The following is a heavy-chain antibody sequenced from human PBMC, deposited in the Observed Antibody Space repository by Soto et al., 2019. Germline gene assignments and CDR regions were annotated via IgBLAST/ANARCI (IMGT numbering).Heavy chain of an antibody. Sequence: ASVKVSCKASGYTFTTYGISWVRQAPGQGLEWLGWINTHNGNTNYAQNLQGRVIMTADTSTNTAYMELRSLRSDDTAIYYCTREGSAPYYYYGMDAWGKGTTVTVS. D-gene: IGHD3-10*01. CDR2: INTHNGNT. J-gene: IGHJ6*04. CDR3: TREGSAPYYYYGMDA. CDR1: GYTFTTYG. V-gene: IGHV1-18*01.